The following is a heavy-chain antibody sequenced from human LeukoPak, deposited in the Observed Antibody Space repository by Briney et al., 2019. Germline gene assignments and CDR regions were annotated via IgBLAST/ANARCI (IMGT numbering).Heavy chain of an antibody. CDR1: GFTVSSNY. Sequence: GGSLRLSCAASGFTVSSNYMSWVRQAPGKGLEWVSVIYSGGSTYYADSVKGRFTISRDNSKNTLYLQMNSLRAEDTAVYYCAKDLYKLTTVTTFGDYWGQGTLVTVSS. V-gene: IGHV3-53*01. J-gene: IGHJ4*02. CDR3: AKDLYKLTTVTTFGDY. D-gene: IGHD4-17*01. CDR2: IYSGGST.